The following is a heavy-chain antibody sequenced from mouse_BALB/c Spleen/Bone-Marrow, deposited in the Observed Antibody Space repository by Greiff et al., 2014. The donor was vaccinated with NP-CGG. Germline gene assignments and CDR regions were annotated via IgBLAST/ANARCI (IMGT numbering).Heavy chain of an antibody. Sequence: EVQGVESGGGLVQPGGSRKLSCAASGFTFSSFGMHWVRQAPEKGLAWVAYISSGSSTIYYADTMKGRFTISRDNPKNTLFLQMTSLRSEDTAMYYCTRSGTLGAMDYWGQGTSVTVSS. CDR2: ISSGSSTI. V-gene: IGHV5-17*02. CDR3: TRSGTLGAMDY. CDR1: GFTFSSFG. J-gene: IGHJ4*01. D-gene: IGHD3-3*01.